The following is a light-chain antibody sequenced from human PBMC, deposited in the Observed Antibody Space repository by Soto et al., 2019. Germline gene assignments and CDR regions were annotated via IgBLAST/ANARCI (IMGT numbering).Light chain of an antibody. V-gene: IGLV2-11*01. CDR2: DVD. Sequence: QSVLTQPRSVSGSPGQSVTISCTGTSSDVGASDSVSWYQQHPGRAPKLMVNDVDKRPSGVPDRFSGSKSGNTASLSISGLQSEDEADYYCCSYAGSHTWVFGGGTQLTVL. CDR1: SSDVGASDS. J-gene: IGLJ3*02. CDR3: CSYAGSHTWV.